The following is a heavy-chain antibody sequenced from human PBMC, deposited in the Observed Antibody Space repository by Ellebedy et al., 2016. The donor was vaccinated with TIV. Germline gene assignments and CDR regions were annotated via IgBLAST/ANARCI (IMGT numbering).Heavy chain of an antibody. V-gene: IGHV4-59*12. CDR2: IYYSGST. D-gene: IGHD3-10*01. CDR3: ARAPRGSGSYSWFDT. CDR1: GGSISTFS. J-gene: IGHJ5*02. Sequence: MPSETLSLTCTVSGGSISTFSWSWLRQPPGKGLEWIGYIYYSGSTNYNPSLKSGVPMSVDTSKNQFSLKLSPLTAADTAVYYCARAPRGSGSYSWFDTWGQGTLVTVSS.